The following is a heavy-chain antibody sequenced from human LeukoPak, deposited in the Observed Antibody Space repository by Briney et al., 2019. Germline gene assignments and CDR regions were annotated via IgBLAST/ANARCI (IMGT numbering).Heavy chain of an antibody. CDR2: MYYSGST. J-gene: IGHJ4*02. D-gene: IGHD3-9*01. V-gene: IGHV4-39*07. CDR1: GGSISSSGYY. Sequence: SETLSLTCTVSGGSISSSGYYWGWIRQPPGKGLEWIGSMYYSGSTYHNPSLKSRATISVDTSKNQFSLKLSSVTAADTAVYYCARDLDLSGWPYFFDYWGQGTLVTVSS. CDR3: ARDLDLSGWPYFFDY.